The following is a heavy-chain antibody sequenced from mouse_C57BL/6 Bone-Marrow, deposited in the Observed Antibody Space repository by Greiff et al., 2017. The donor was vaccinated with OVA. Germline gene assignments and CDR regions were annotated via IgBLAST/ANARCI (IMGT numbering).Heavy chain of an antibody. CDR3: VRHDGYYFGY. J-gene: IGHJ2*01. CDR2: IRSKSNNYAT. D-gene: IGHD2-3*01. V-gene: IGHV10-1*01. CDR1: GFSFNTYA. Sequence: EVQLVESGGGLVQPKGSLKLSCAASGFSFNTYAMNWVRQAPGKGLEWVARIRSKSNNYATYYADSVKDRFTISRDDSESMLYLQMNNLKTEDTAVYYCVRHDGYYFGYWGQGTTLTVSS.